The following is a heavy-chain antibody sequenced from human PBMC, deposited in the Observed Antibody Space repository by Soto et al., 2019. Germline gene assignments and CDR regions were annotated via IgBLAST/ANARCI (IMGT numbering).Heavy chain of an antibody. J-gene: IGHJ6*02. CDR2: IGTAGDT. V-gene: IGHV3-13*01. D-gene: IGHD3-10*01. CDR3: ARALTTMVRGVIDYYYYYGMDV. Sequence: VQLVESGGGLVQPGGSLRLSCAASGFTFSSYDMHWVRQATGKGLEWVSAIGTAGDTYYPGSVKGRFTISRENAKNSLYLQMNSLRAEDTAVYYCARALTTMVRGVIDYYYYYGMDVWGQGTTVTVSS. CDR1: GFTFSSYD.